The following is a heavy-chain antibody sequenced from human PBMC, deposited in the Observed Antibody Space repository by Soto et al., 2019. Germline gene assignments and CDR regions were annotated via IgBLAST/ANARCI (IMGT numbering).Heavy chain of an antibody. D-gene: IGHD6-6*01. CDR1: GFTFSDFW. V-gene: IGHV3-7*01. J-gene: IGHJ4*01. CDR2: ISSDGRET. Sequence: PGGSLRLSCAASGFTFSDFWMNWVRQAPEKGLEWVAYISSDGRETNHVASVKGRFTISRDNAKNSLYLQMNSLRAEDTAVYYCARWPRLLDYWGHGNLVTVAS. CDR3: ARWPRLLDY.